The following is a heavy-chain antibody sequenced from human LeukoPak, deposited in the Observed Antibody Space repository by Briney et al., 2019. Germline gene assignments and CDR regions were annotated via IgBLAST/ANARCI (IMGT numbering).Heavy chain of an antibody. CDR2: ISGSGDST. J-gene: IGHJ4*02. V-gene: IGHV3-23*01. D-gene: IGHD6-6*01. CDR1: GFTFSSYA. Sequence: PGGSLRLSCAASGFTFSSYAMSWVRQAPGKGLEWVSTISGSGDSTYYADSVKGRFTISRDNSKNTLHLQMNSLRAEDTAVYYCARAVAARSSYWGQGTLVTVSS. CDR3: ARAVAARSSY.